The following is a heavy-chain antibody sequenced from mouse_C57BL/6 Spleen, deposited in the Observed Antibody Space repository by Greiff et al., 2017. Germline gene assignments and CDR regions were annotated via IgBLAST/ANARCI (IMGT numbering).Heavy chain of an antibody. D-gene: IGHD2-3*01. CDR3: VTFYDGYYGGAMED. CDR1: GFSFNTYA. CDR2: IRSKSNNYET. J-gene: IGHJ4*01. V-gene: IGHV10-1*01. Sequence: EVSLVESGGGLVQPKGSLKLSCAASGFSFNTYAMNWVRQAPGKGLEWVARIRSKSNNYETYYADSVKDRFTISRDDSDSMLYLQMNNLKTEDTAMYYCVTFYDGYYGGAMEDWGQGTSVTVSS.